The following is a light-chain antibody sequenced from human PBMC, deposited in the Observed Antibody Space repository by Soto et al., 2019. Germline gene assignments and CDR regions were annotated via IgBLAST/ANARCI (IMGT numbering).Light chain of an antibody. V-gene: IGKV3D-20*01. Sequence: EIVLTQSPATLSLSPGERTTLCCGASQSVSNSYVAWYQQKPGLAPRVLIYDASSRATGIPDRFSGSGSGTDFTLTISSLEPEEFAVYYCQQYGSSPHVFGGGTKVEIK. J-gene: IGKJ4*01. CDR2: DAS. CDR1: QSVSNSY. CDR3: QQYGSSPHV.